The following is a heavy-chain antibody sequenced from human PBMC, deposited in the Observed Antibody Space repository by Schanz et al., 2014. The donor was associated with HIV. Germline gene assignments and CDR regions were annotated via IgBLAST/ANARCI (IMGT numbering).Heavy chain of an antibody. J-gene: IGHJ3*02. CDR1: RFTFSRYG. Sequence: EVQLLESGGGLVQPGGFLRLSCEASRFTFSRYGMSWVRQTPDKGLEWVSSISGNGDSAYYADSVRGRFTISRDNSRNTLFLQMDSLRVDDTAVYYCAQMGAFAAFDIWGHGTVVTVSS. CDR3: AQMGAFAAFDI. CDR2: ISGNGDSA. V-gene: IGHV3-23*01. D-gene: IGHD3-16*01.